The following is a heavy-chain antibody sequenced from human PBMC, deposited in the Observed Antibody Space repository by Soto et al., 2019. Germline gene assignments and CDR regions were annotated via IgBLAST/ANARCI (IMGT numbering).Heavy chain of an antibody. CDR1: GGSISSDY. J-gene: IGHJ4*02. Sequence: SETLSLTCTVSGGSISSDYWTWIRQPPGERLEWIGYIYYNGNTNYNSSLKSRVTISIDTSKNQFSLKLNSVTAEYTAVYYCARERKWELPIFGFDYWGQGTLVTVSS. CDR2: IYYNGNT. V-gene: IGHV4-59*01. D-gene: IGHD1-26*01. CDR3: ARERKWELPIFGFDY.